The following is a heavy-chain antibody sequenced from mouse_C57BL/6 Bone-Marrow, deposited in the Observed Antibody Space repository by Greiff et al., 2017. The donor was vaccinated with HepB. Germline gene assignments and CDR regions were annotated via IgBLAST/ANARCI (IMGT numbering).Heavy chain of an antibody. CDR3: ASYDYDGAWFAY. V-gene: IGHV5-15*01. CDR1: GFTFSDYG. CDR2: ISNLAYSI. Sequence: EVHLVVSGGGLVQPGGSLKLSCAASGFTFSDYGMAWVRQAPRKGSEWVAFISNLAYSIYYADTVTGRFTISRENAKNTLYLEMSSLRYEDTAMYYCASYDYDGAWFAYWGQGTLVTVSA. D-gene: IGHD2-4*01. J-gene: IGHJ3*01.